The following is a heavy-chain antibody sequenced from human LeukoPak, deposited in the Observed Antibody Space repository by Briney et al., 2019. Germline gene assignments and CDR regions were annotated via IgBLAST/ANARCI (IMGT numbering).Heavy chain of an antibody. D-gene: IGHD4-17*01. CDR3: ARVFIGDYGDYQFDY. J-gene: IGHJ4*02. CDR1: GFTFSSYS. CDR2: TSSSSSYI. Sequence: PGGSLRLSCAASGFTFSSYSMNWVRQAPGKGLEWVSSTSSSSSYIYYADSVKGRFTISRDNAKKSLFLQMNSLRAEDTAVYYCARVFIGDYGDYQFDYWGQGTLVTVSS. V-gene: IGHV3-21*01.